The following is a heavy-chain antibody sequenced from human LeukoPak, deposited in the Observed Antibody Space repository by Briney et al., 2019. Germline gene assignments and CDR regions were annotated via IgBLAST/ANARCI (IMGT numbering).Heavy chain of an antibody. CDR2: IWYDGSNK. CDR1: GFTFSSYG. V-gene: IGHV3-33*01. D-gene: IGHD6-19*01. J-gene: IGHJ4*02. CDR3: AREFLYSSGWYYFDY. Sequence: GGSLRLSCAASGFTFSSYGMHWVRQAPGKGLEWVAVIWYDGSNKYYADSVKGRFTISRDNAKNSLYLQMNSLRAEDTAVYYCAREFLYSSGWYYFDYWGQGTLVTVSS.